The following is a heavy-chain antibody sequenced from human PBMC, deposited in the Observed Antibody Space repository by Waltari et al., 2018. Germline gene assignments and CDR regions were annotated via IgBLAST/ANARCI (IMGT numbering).Heavy chain of an antibody. Sequence: EVQLVESGGGLVGPGGSRRRYWGASGVTCRSCEMKGVRQAPGKVLEWVSYISSSGSTIYYADSVKGRFTISRDNAKNSLYLQMNSLRAEDTAVYYCAREGTCSTSCYVPNSYGMDVWGQGTTVTVSS. CDR2: ISSSGSTI. V-gene: IGHV3-48*03. D-gene: IGHD2-2*01. CDR3: AREGTCSTSCYVPNSYGMDV. J-gene: IGHJ6*02. CDR1: GVTCRSCE.